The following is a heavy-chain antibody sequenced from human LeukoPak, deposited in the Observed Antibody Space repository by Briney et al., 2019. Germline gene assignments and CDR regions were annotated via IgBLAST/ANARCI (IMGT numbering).Heavy chain of an antibody. J-gene: IGHJ3*02. V-gene: IGHV3-21*01. CDR2: ISSSSSYI. Sequence: GGSLRLSCAASGFTFSSYSMNWVRQAPGKGLKWVSSISSSSSYIYYADSVKGRFTISRDNAKNSLYLQMNSLRAEDTAVYYCARAVYCGGDCYFPLDIWGQGTMVTVSS. D-gene: IGHD2-21*02. CDR3: ARAVYCGGDCYFPLDI. CDR1: GFTFSSYS.